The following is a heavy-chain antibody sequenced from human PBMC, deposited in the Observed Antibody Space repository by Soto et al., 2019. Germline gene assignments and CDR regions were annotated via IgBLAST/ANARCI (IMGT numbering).Heavy chain of an antibody. CDR2: IIPILPVA. CDR3: ARDRGPAVRGDLLDY. J-gene: IGHJ4*02. CDR1: GGTFSSYT. V-gene: IGHV1-69*08. D-gene: IGHD3-10*01. Sequence: QVQLVQSGAEVRKPGSSVKVSCKASGGTFSSYTISWVRQAPGQGLEWMGRIIPILPVANYAQKFHDRVTITADKSTSTAYMELSSLRSEDTAVSYCARDRGPAVRGDLLDYWGQGTLVTVSS.